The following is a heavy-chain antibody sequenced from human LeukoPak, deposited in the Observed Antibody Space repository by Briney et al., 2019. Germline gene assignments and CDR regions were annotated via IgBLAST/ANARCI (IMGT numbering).Heavy chain of an antibody. CDR1: GVSISSYY. V-gene: IGHV4-59*01. D-gene: IGHD6-13*01. Sequence: SETLSLTCTVSGVSISSYYWSWIRQPPGKGLEWIGCIYYSGSTNYNPSVKSRVTKSVDTSKSQSSLNLSSVTAADTAVYYCARDGAPRGIAAAGSNAFDIWGQGTMVTVSS. CDR3: ARDGAPRGIAAAGSNAFDI. J-gene: IGHJ3*02. CDR2: IYYSGST.